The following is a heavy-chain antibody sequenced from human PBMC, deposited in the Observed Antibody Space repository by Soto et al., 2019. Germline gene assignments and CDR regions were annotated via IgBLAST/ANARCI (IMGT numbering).Heavy chain of an antibody. CDR3: ASLNNWSSGDGRIDV. D-gene: IGHD1-26*01. CDR1: GGTFNTYT. J-gene: IGHJ6*02. Sequence: QVQLVQSGAEVKKPGSSVKVSCKASGGTFNTYTISWVRQVPGQGLEWMGGIMPLYAKPTYAQPFLGRLTIAADQHTSTVYMELSSLRSEVTALYYCASLNNWSSGDGRIDVWGRGTAVSVSS. CDR2: IMPLYAKP. V-gene: IGHV1-69*01.